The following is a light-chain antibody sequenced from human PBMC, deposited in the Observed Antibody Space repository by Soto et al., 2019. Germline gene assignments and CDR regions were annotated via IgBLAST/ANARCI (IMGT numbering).Light chain of an antibody. J-gene: IGKJ2*01. V-gene: IGKV1-17*01. CDR3: LQHYSYPYS. Sequence: DIQMTQSPSSLSASVGDRVTITCRASQGIRDDLGWYQQKPGEAPKRLIYGASSFPSGVPSRFSGSGFGTEFTLTISSLQPEDFAKYDCLQHYSYPYSFGQGTKLEIK. CDR2: GAS. CDR1: QGIRDD.